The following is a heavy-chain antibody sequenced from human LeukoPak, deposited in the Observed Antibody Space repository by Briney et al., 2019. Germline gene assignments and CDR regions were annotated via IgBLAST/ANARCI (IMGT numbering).Heavy chain of an antibody. Sequence: GGSLRLSCAASGFTFASFAMVWVRQAPGKGLEWVSVIGSDNGGIQYADSVKGRFTISRDNSKNTLYLQMNSLRADDTAIYYCAKYRTTFAPPRNFDYWGQGTLVTVSS. V-gene: IGHV3-23*01. J-gene: IGHJ4*02. CDR1: GFTFASFA. CDR2: IGSDNGGI. D-gene: IGHD1-14*01. CDR3: AKYRTTFAPPRNFDY.